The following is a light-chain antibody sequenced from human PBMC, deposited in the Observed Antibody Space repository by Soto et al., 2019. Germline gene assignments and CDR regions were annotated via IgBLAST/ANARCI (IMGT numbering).Light chain of an antibody. CDR3: QQYGSSPT. CDR1: QSISSNY. J-gene: IGKJ2*01. Sequence: EIVLTHSPGTLSLSPGERATLSCRASQSISSNYLAWYQQKPGQAPRLVIYATSSRATGIPDRFSGSGSGTDFTLTISRLEPEDCAVYYCQQYGSSPTFGQGTKLEI. CDR2: ATS. V-gene: IGKV3-20*01.